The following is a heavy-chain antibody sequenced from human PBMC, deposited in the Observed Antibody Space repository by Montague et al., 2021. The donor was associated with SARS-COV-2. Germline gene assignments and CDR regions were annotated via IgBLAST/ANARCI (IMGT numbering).Heavy chain of an antibody. J-gene: IGHJ5*02. CDR1: IGSISSGSYY. D-gene: IGHD6-25*01. CDR2: IYTSGST. CDR3: ASDGYSSGWNGLHWFDP. Sequence: TLSLTCTVSIGSISSGSYYWSWIRQPAGKGLEWIGRIYTSGSTNYNPSLKSRVTISVDTSKNQFSLKLSSVTAADTAVYYCASDGYSSGWNGLHWFDPWGQGTLVTVSS. V-gene: IGHV4-61*02.